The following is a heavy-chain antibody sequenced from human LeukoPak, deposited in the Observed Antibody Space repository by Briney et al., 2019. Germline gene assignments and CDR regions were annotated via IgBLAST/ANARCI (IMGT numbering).Heavy chain of an antibody. V-gene: IGHV3-30*02. CDR1: GFTFSSYG. CDR2: IQYDGSNK. CDR3: AKTVNGLGHFDL. J-gene: IGHJ2*01. D-gene: IGHD2/OR15-2a*01. Sequence: GGSLRLSCAASGFTFSSYGMHWVRQAPGKGLEWVAFIQYDGSNKYYADSVKGRFTISRDNSKNTLYLQMNSLRAEDTAVYYCAKTVNGLGHFDLWGRGTLVTVSS.